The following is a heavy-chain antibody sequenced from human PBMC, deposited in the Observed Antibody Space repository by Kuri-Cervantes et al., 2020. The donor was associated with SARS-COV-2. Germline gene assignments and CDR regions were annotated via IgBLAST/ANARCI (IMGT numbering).Heavy chain of an antibody. D-gene: IGHD2-2*01. CDR1: GFTFSSYA. J-gene: IGHJ4*02. Sequence: GESLKISCAASGFTFSSYAMHWVRQAPGKGLEWVAVISYDGSNKYYADSVKGRFTISRDNSKNTLFLQMNSLTAEETAVYFCARGQIPAFHFDYWGQGALVTVSS. V-gene: IGHV3-30*04. CDR3: ARGQIPAFHFDY. CDR2: ISYDGSNK.